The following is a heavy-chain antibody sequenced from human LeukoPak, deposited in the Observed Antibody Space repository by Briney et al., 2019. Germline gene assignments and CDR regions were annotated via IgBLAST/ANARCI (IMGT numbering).Heavy chain of an antibody. Sequence: ASVKVYCKASGYTFTSYYMHWVRQDPGQGLEWLRIINPSGGSTSYAQKFQGRVTMTRDTSTSTVYMELSSLRSEDTAVYYCARVGTMVRGVIPHFDYWGQGTLVTVSS. V-gene: IGHV1-46*01. CDR1: GYTFTSYY. J-gene: IGHJ4*02. D-gene: IGHD3-10*01. CDR3: ARVGTMVRGVIPHFDY. CDR2: INPSGGST.